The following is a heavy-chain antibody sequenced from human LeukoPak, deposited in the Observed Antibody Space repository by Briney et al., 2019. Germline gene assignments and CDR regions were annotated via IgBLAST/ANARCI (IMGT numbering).Heavy chain of an antibody. D-gene: IGHD3-9*01. J-gene: IGHJ5*02. CDR1: GGSISSGDYY. CDR3: AREAGYDILTGYYGPNWFDP. V-gene: IGHV4-30-4*01. CDR2: IYYSGST. Sequence: SETLSLTCTVSGGSISSGDYYWSWIRQPPGKGLEWIGYIYYSGSTYYNPSLKSRVTISVDTSMNQFSLKLSSVTAADTAVYYCAREAGYDILTGYYGPNWFDPWGQGTLVTVSS.